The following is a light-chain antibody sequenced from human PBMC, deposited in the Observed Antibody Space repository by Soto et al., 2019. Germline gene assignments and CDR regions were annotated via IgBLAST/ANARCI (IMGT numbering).Light chain of an antibody. CDR3: QSYNTYSRT. CDR2: KAS. CDR1: QSISSW. J-gene: IGKJ1*01. Sequence: DVQMTQSPSTLSGSLGDRFTITCLASQSISSWLAWYQQKPGKAPTLLMYKASTLESGVPSRFSGSGSGTEFTLTISSLQPDDFATYYCQSYNTYSRTFGQGTKV. V-gene: IGKV1-5*03.